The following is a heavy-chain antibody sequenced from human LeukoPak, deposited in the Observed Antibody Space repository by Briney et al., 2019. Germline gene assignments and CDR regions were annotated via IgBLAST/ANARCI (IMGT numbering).Heavy chain of an antibody. CDR1: GYTFTSYY. J-gene: IGHJ4*02. Sequence: ASVKVSCKASGYTFTSYYMHWVRQAPGQGLEWMGIINPSGGSTSYAQKFQGRVTMTRDTSISTAYMELSRLRSDDTAVYYCARYYYDSSGYYKSYYFDYWGQGTLVTVSS. V-gene: IGHV1-46*01. CDR3: ARYYYDSSGYYKSYYFDY. CDR2: INPSGGST. D-gene: IGHD3-22*01.